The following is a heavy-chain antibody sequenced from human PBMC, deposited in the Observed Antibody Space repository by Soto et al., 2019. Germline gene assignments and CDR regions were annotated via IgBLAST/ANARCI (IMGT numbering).Heavy chain of an antibody. CDR2: ISYDGSNK. CDR1: GFTFSSYA. J-gene: IGHJ6*02. D-gene: IGHD2-15*01. V-gene: IGHV3-30-3*01. CDR3: ARERGFVVVVAAREDYYYGMDV. Sequence: GGSLRLSCAASGFTFSSYAMHWVRQAPGKGLEWVAVISYDGSNKYYADSVKGRFTISRDNSKNTLYLQMNSLRAEDTAVYYCARERGFVVVVAAREDYYYGMDVWGQGTTVTVSS.